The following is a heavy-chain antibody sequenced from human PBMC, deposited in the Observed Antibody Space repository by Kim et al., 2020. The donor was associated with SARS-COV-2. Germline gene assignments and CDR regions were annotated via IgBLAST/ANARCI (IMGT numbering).Heavy chain of an antibody. D-gene: IGHD1-1*01. Sequence: GGSLRLSCAASGFTFSISVMTWVRQAPGKGLEWVSGISSGNGGTTYYADSVKGRFTISRDNSKKMVFLQMNSLGAEDTAVYYCARRQLISYYYYYGMDVWGQGTTVTVSS. J-gene: IGHJ6*02. CDR1: GFTFSISV. V-gene: IGHV3-23*01. CDR2: ISSGNGGTT. CDR3: ARRQLISYYYYYGMDV.